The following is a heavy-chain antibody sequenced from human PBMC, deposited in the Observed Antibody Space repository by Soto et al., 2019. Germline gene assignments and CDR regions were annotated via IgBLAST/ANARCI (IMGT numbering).Heavy chain of an antibody. CDR3: ARGDCDGGTCYSLAGSFYYYMDV. Sequence: EVQLVESGGGLVQPGGSLRLSCAASGFTFSNYWMYWVRQAPGRGLEWVSRINSDGSVSSHADSVKGLLTISRDNVKNTLYLHMNSLRAEDTAVYYCARGDCDGGTCYSLAGSFYYYMDVWGKGTAVTV. V-gene: IGHV3-74*02. D-gene: IGHD2-15*01. CDR1: GFTFSNYW. J-gene: IGHJ6*03. CDR2: INSDGSVS.